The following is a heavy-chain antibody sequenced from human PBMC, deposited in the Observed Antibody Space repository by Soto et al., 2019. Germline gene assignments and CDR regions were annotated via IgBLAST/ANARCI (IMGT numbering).Heavy chain of an antibody. J-gene: IGHJ3*01. V-gene: IGHV3-23*01. Sequence: GGSLRLSCAASGFTFSSDVMNWVRQAPGKGLEWVASIFGSGRTTYYADSVKGRFNISRDNSKNTLYLQLNSLRVEDTALYYCAKSQCGSFFAAFDLWGQGTMVTVSS. D-gene: IGHD1-26*01. CDR3: AKSQCGSFFAAFDL. CDR2: IFGSGRTT. CDR1: GFTFSSDV.